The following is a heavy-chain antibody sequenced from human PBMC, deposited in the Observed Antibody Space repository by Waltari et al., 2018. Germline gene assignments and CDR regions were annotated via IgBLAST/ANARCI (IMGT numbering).Heavy chain of an antibody. CDR3: AARGGRGFDYDHAFDI. CDR1: GGYISSSNW. D-gene: IGHD5-12*01. Sequence: QVQLQESGPGLVKPSWTLSLTCAVSGGYISSSNWWSWVRQPPGEGGEWIEEICHSWLTDYTLFVKRRVSLEVDKSKNRFSLRLSSVTAADTAVYYCAARGGRGFDYDHAFDIWGQGTMFTVSS. J-gene: IGHJ3*02. V-gene: IGHV4-4*02. CDR2: ICHSWLT.